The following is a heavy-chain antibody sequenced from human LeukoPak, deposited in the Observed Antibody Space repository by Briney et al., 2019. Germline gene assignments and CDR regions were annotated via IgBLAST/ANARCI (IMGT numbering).Heavy chain of an antibody. V-gene: IGHV3-30*02. CDR3: AKVIQRGYSGYDRVSDRIAAAGFDY. J-gene: IGHJ4*02. Sequence: PGGSLRLSCAASGFTFSSYGMHWVRQAPGKGLEWVAFIRYDGSNKYYADSVKGRFTIFRDNSKNTLYLQMNSLRAEDTAVYYCAKVIQRGYSGYDRVSDRIAAAGFDYWGQGTLVTVSS. CDR1: GFTFSSYG. CDR2: IRYDGSNK. D-gene: IGHD5-12*01.